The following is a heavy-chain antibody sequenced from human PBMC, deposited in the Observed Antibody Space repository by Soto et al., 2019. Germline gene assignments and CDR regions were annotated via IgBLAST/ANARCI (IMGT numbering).Heavy chain of an antibody. CDR1: GYTFTSYD. CDR3: ASWAYGSGSFFPDGMDV. D-gene: IGHD3-10*01. V-gene: IGHV1-8*01. CDR2: MNPNRGNT. Sequence: QVQLVQSGAEVKKPGASVKVSCKASGYTFTSYDINWVRQATGQGREWMGWMNPNRGNTGYAQKFQGRVTMTRNTSISTAYMELSSLRSEVTAVYYCASWAYGSGSFFPDGMDVWGQGTTVTVSS. J-gene: IGHJ6*02.